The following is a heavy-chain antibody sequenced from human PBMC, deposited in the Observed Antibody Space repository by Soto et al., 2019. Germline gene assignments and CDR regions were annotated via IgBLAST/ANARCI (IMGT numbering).Heavy chain of an antibody. CDR3: VKDTSGAYSGPNYDA. CDR2: LNWNSVTP. J-gene: IGHJ4*02. CDR1: GFNFGDYA. Sequence: GGSLRLSCAASGFNFGDYAMHWVRQTPGQGREWVSGLNWNSVTPGYGDSVKGRFSISRDNGKYALYLQMTGLRPEDTALYYCVKDTSGAYSGPNYDAWGQGTLVTVSS. V-gene: IGHV3-9*01. D-gene: IGHD1-26*01.